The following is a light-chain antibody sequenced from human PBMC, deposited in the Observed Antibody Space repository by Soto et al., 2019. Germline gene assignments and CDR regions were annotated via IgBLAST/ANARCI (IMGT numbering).Light chain of an antibody. V-gene: IGKV3-20*01. CDR3: QQYGSSGT. CDR1: QSVSNNY. Sequence: EIVLTQSPGTLSLSPGERATLSCRASQSVSNNYLAWYQQKPGQAPRLLIYGASNKATGIPNRFSGSGSGTDFTLTISRLEPEEFAVYYCQQYGSSGTFGQGTKVEIK. J-gene: IGKJ1*01. CDR2: GAS.